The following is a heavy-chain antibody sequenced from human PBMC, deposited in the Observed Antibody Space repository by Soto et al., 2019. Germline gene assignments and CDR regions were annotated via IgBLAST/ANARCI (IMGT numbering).Heavy chain of an antibody. J-gene: IGHJ4*02. Sequence: QVQLQESGPGLVRPSETLSLTCTVSGGSINTHYWSWIRQPPGKELEWIGYIYYSGSTKDSPSFQSRLTMAIDTSKKQFSLNLRSVNAEDTAIYYWARVVHLERPYYFDYWGQGIVVTVS. V-gene: IGHV4-59*11. CDR3: ARVVHLERPYYFDY. CDR1: GGSINTHY. D-gene: IGHD1-1*01. CDR2: IYYSGST.